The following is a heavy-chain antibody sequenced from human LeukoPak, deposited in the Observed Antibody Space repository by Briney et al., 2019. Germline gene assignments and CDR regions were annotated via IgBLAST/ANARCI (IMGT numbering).Heavy chain of an antibody. CDR3: ARDHYYDSSGYPPGDY. V-gene: IGHV1-46*01. Sequence: ASVKVSCKASGYTFTSYYMHWVRQAPGQGLEWMGIINPSGGSTSYAQKFQGRVTMTRDMSTSTVYMELSSLRSEDTAVYYCARDHYYDSSGYPPGDYWGQGTLVTVSS. J-gene: IGHJ4*02. CDR1: GYTFTSYY. D-gene: IGHD3-22*01. CDR2: INPSGGST.